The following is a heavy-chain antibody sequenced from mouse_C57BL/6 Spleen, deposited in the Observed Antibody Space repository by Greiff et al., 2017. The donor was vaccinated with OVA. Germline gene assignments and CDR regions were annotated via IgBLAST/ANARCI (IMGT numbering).Heavy chain of an antibody. D-gene: IGHD4-1*01. V-gene: IGHV1-42*01. J-gene: IGHJ4*01. Sequence: EVKLLESGPELVKPGASVKISCKASGYSFTGYYMNWVKQSPEKSLEWIGEINPSTGGTTYNQKFKAKATLTVDKSSSTAYMQLKSLTSEDSAVYYCARDWDENAMDYWGQGTSVTVSS. CDR3: ARDWDENAMDY. CDR2: INPSTGGT. CDR1: GYSFTGYY.